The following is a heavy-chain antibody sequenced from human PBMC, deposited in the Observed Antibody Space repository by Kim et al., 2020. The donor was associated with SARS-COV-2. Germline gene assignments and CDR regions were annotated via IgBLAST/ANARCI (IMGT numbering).Heavy chain of an antibody. CDR1: GYSFTSYW. J-gene: IGHJ6*02. Sequence: GESLKISCKGSGYSFTSYWIGWVRQMPGKGLEWMGIIYPGDSDTRYSPSFQGQVTISADKSISTAYLQWSSLKASDTAMYYCARSPGHGDPPPHYYYGMDVWGQGTTVTVSS. CDR3: ARSPGHGDPPPHYYYGMDV. V-gene: IGHV5-51*01. CDR2: IYPGDSDT. D-gene: IGHD4-17*01.